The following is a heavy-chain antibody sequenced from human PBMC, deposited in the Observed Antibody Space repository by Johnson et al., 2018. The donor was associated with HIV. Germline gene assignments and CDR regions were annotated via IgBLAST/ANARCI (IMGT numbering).Heavy chain of an antibody. CDR3: TTPRHYYDSSGYYVGDAFDI. CDR1: GFTFSNAW. CDR2: IKTKTDGGTT. D-gene: IGHD3-22*01. Sequence: VQLVESGGGLVKPGGSLRLSCAASGFTFSNAWMSWVRQAPGKGLEWVGRIKTKTDGGTTDNAAPVKGRFTISRDDSKNTLYLQMNSLKPEDTDVYYCTTPRHYYDSSGYYVGDAFDIWGQGTMVTVS. J-gene: IGHJ3*02. V-gene: IGHV3-15*01.